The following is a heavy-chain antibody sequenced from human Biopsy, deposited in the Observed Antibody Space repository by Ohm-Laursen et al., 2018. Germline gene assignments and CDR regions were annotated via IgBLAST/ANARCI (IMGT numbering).Heavy chain of an antibody. V-gene: IGHV4-4*07. Sequence: TLSLTCTVSGGSLSSYYWSWIRQPAGKGLEWIGQIYTSGITNYNPSLKSRVTKSVDTSKNKFSLRVISVTAADTAVYYCARDRDRRGWFDPWGQGTLVTVSS. J-gene: IGHJ5*02. CDR2: IYTSGIT. CDR3: ARDRDRRGWFDP. D-gene: IGHD1-14*01. CDR1: GGSLSSYY.